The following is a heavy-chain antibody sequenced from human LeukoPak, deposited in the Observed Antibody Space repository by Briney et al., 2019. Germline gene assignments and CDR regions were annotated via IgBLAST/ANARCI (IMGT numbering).Heavy chain of an antibody. CDR1: GFTFSGSA. CDR3: TRHNGDYCSGGSCYWNGVDY. V-gene: IGHV3-73*01. CDR2: IRSKANSYAT. J-gene: IGHJ4*02. D-gene: IGHD2-15*01. Sequence: GGSLRLSCAASGFTFSGSAMHWVRQASGKGLEWVGRIRSKANSYATAYAASVTGRFIISRDDSKNTAYLQMNSLKTEDTAVYYCTRHNGDYCSGGSCYWNGVDYWGQGTLVTVSS.